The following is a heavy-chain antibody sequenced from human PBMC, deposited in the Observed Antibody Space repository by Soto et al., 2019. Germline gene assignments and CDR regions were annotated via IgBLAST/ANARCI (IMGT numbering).Heavy chain of an antibody. CDR1: GYVFTSQW. CDR2: IHPGDSDI. CDR3: AIGRQWYFKY. V-gene: IGHV5-51*01. D-gene: IGHD6-19*01. Sequence: GESLKISCKASGYVFTSQWIGWVRQMPGKGLEWMGIIHPGDSDIRYSPSFQGQVTISVDKYINTANLQWSSLKASDSAMYYCAIGRQWYFKYWGQGTQVTVSS. J-gene: IGHJ4*02.